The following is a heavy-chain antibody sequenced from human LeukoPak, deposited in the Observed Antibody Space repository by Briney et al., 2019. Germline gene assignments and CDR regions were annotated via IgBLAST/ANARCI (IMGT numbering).Heavy chain of an antibody. CDR1: GGTFSSYA. J-gene: IGHJ3*02. Sequence: ASVKVSCKASGGTFSSYAISWVRQAPGQGLEWMGRIIPILGIANYAQKFQGRVTITADKSTSTAYMELSSLRSEDTAVYYCARDYDSSGYWDAFDIWGQGTMVTVSS. D-gene: IGHD3-22*01. V-gene: IGHV1-69*04. CDR2: IIPILGIA. CDR3: ARDYDSSGYWDAFDI.